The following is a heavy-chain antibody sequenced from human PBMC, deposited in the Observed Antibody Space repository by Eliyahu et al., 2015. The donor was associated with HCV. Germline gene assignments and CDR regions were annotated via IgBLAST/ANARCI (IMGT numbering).Heavy chain of an antibody. CDR2: ISYDGSQK. CDR1: GFTFISYG. D-gene: IGHD6-19*01. V-gene: IGHV3-30*18. CDR3: AKDRSEGVAGLNYWYFDF. Sequence: QVQLVESGGGVVQPGRSLRLSCAVSGFTFISYGMHWVRQAPGKGLEWVAAISYDGSQKYYGDSMKGRLTISRDNSKNTLFLQMNSLTAEDTAVFYCAKDRSEGVAGLNYWYFDFWGRGTLVTVSS. J-gene: IGHJ2*01.